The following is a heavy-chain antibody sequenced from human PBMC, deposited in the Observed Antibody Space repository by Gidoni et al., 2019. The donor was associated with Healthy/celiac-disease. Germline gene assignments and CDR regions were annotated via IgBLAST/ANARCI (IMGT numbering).Heavy chain of an antibody. Sequence: VQLQESGPGLVKPSETLSLTCTVSGGSIISSYWRWLRQPPGKGLEWIGYIYYSGSTNYNPALKSRVTISVDTSKNQFSLKLSSVTAADTAVYYCARAADYVWGSYRYPYYYYGMDVWGQGTTVTVSS. V-gene: IGHV4-59*01. J-gene: IGHJ6*02. CDR1: GGSIISSY. CDR3: ARAADYVWGSYRYPYYYYGMDV. D-gene: IGHD3-16*02. CDR2: IYYSGST.